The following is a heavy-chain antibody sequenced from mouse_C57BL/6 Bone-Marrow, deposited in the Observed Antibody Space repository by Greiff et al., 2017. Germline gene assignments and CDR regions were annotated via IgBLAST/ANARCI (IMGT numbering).Heavy chain of an antibody. V-gene: IGHV1-81*01. CDR2: IYPSSGNT. J-gene: IGHJ4*01. CDR1: GYTFTSYG. Sequence: QVQLQQSGAELARPGASVKLSCKASGYTFTSYGISWVKQRTGQGLEWIGEIYPSSGNTYYNEKIKGKATLTADKSSSTAYMELRSLTSEDSAVYFCARSESLYAMDYWGQGTSVTVSS. CDR3: ARSESLYAMDY.